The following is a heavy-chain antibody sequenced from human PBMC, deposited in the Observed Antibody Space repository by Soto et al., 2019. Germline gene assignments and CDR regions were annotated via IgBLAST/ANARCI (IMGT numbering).Heavy chain of an antibody. D-gene: IGHD6-13*01. CDR1: GFTFSNAW. Sequence: VQLVESGGGLVKPGGSLRLSCAASGFTFSNAWMSWVRQAPGKGLEWVGRIKSKTDGGTTDYAAPVKGRFTISRDDSENTLYLQMNSLKTEDTAVYYCTSRIAAAGISSYWGQGTLVTVSS. J-gene: IGHJ4*02. CDR3: TSRIAAAGISSY. CDR2: IKSKTDGGTT. V-gene: IGHV3-15*01.